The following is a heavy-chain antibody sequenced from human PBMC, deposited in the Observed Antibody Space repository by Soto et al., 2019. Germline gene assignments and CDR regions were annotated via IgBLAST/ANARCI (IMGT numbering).Heavy chain of an antibody. Sequence: QLQLQESGSGLVKSSQTLSLTCTISGDSITSGDYSWSWIRQPPGQGLEWIGYIYHSGSNYYNPSIGSRVTISVDRSKNQFSLKLSSVTAADTAVYYCARGTAGPFDYWGQGTLVTVSS. CDR3: ARGTAGPFDY. CDR2: IYHSGSN. J-gene: IGHJ4*02. CDR1: GDSITSGDYS. V-gene: IGHV4-30-2*01. D-gene: IGHD2-8*02.